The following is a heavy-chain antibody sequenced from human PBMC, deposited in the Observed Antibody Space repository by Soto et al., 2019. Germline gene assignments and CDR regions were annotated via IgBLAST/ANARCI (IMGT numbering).Heavy chain of an antibody. V-gene: IGHV3-21*01. Sequence: GGSLRLSCAASGFTFSYYSMTWVRQSPGRGPKWVSSISSSTTYISYADSVRGRFTISRDNAKNSLYLQMSSLRADDTAVYYCARDPVGVDSTFFFDSWGQGTLVTVSS. CDR3: ARDPVGVDSTFFFDS. CDR2: ISSSTTYI. J-gene: IGHJ4*02. CDR1: GFTFSYYS. D-gene: IGHD2-21*01.